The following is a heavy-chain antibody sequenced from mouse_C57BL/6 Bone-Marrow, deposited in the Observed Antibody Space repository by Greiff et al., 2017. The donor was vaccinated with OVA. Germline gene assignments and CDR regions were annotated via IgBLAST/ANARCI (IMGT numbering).Heavy chain of an antibody. CDR1: GYSITSGYY. CDR3: ARRLWLRDYAMDY. Sequence: VQLKESGPGLVHTPHSLSLTCSVTGYSITSGYYWNWIRQFPGNKLEWMGYISYDGSNNYNPSLKNRISITRDTSKNQFFLKLNSVTTEDTATYYCARRLWLRDYAMDYWGQGTSVTVSS. J-gene: IGHJ4*01. D-gene: IGHD2-2*01. CDR2: ISYDGSN. V-gene: IGHV3-6*01.